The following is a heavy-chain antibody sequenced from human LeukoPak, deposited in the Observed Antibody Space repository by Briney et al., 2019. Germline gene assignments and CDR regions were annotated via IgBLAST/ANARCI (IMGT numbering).Heavy chain of an antibody. V-gene: IGHV4-59*01. CDR3: ARRLYCSGGSCPIPYYYYYMDV. CDR1: GGSISSYY. Sequence: SETLSLTCTVSGGSISSYYWSWIRQPPGKGLEWIGYIYYSGSTNYNPSLKSRGTISVDTSKNQFSLKLSSVTAADTAVYYCARRLYCSGGSCPIPYYYYYMDVWGKGTTVTVSS. J-gene: IGHJ6*03. CDR2: IYYSGST. D-gene: IGHD2-15*01.